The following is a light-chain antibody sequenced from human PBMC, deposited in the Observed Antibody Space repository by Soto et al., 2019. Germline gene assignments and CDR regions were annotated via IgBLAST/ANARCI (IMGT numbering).Light chain of an antibody. Sequence: QSVLTQPPSASGTPGQRVTISCSGSRSNIGSNYVHWYQQLPGTAPKLLIYGTTNRPPGVADRFSGSKSGISASLAITGLQAEDEADYYCHSYDSSLSASVFGAGTKVTVL. CDR1: RSNIGSNY. V-gene: IGLV1-40*01. CDR3: HSYDSSLSASV. CDR2: GTT. J-gene: IGLJ1*01.